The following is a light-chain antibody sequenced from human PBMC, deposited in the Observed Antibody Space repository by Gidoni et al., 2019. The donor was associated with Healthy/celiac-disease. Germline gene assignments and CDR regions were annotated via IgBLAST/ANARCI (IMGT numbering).Light chain of an antibody. V-gene: IGLV2-14*01. CDR3: SSYTRRSTLVV. CDR1: SSDVGGYNY. J-gene: IGLJ2*01. Sequence: QSALTQPASVSGSPGQSITISCTGTSSDVGGYNYVSWYQQLPGKAPKLMIYEVSNRPSGVANRFSGYKSGNTASLTISGLQAEDEADYYCSSYTRRSTLVVFGGGTKLTVL. CDR2: EVS.